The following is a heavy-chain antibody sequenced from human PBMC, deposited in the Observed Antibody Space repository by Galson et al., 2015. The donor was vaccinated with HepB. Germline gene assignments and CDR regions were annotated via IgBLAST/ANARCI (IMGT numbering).Heavy chain of an antibody. CDR2: INHSGST. CDR3: ARGRRYCSSTSCTYAWFDP. V-gene: IGHV4-34*01. D-gene: IGHD2-2*01. CDR1: GGSFSGYY. J-gene: IGHJ5*02. Sequence: ETLSLTCAVYGGSFSGYYWSWIRQPPGKGLEWIGEINHSGSTNYNPSLKSRVTISVDTSKNQFSLKLSSVTAADTAVYYCARGRRYCSSTSCTYAWFDPWGQGTLVTVSS.